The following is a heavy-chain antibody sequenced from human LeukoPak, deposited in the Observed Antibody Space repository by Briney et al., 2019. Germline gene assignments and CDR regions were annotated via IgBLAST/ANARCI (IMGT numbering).Heavy chain of an antibody. Sequence: GASVKVSCKASGYTFTSYAMNWVRQAPGQGLEWMGWINTNTGNPTYAQGFTGRFVFSLDTSVSTAYLQISSLKAEDTAVYYCARVAGTEQWLDPPGDYWGQGTLVTVSS. CDR2: INTNTGNP. V-gene: IGHV7-4-1*02. J-gene: IGHJ4*02. CDR3: ARVAGTEQWLDPPGDY. D-gene: IGHD6-19*01. CDR1: GYTFTSYA.